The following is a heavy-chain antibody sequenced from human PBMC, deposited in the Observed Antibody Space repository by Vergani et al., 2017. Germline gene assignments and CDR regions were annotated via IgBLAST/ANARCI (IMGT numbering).Heavy chain of an antibody. Sequence: EKQLVQSGSETKKPGESLKISCQAFGYIFSNFWIGWVRQRPGRGLVWMTIIYPGDSEVKSNQTFPGQVIFSVVTSVKTAYLQWRSLQASDTATYFCASGGHGSENGGALQLWGQGTNITVSS. V-gene: IGHV5-51*01. CDR1: GYIFSNFW. J-gene: IGHJ3*01. CDR2: IYPGDSEV. CDR3: ASGGHGSENGGALQL. D-gene: IGHD3-10*01.